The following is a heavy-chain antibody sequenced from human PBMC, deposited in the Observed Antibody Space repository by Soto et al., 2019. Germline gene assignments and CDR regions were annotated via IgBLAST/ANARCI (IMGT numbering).Heavy chain of an antibody. CDR2: IYNNETF. D-gene: IGHD6-19*01. CDR3: ARVPLRYSSSHNFDS. V-gene: IGHV4-61*01. Sequence: SETLSLTCSVSVASVSRGSLYWIWIRHPPGKGLEWIGFIYNNETFNYNPSLKSRVTLSVDTSKHQFSLKLSSVTAADTAVYYCARVPLRYSSSHNFDSWGQGALVTVSS. CDR1: VASVSRGSLY. J-gene: IGHJ4*02.